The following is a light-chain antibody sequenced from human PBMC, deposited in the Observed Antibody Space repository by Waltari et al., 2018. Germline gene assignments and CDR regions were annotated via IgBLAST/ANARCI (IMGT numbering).Light chain of an antibody. V-gene: IGLV3-21*03. J-gene: IGLJ2*01. CDR1: NIGRKS. Sequence: SYVLTQPPSVSVAPGKTARIACGGNNIGRKSVPWYQQRPGQAPVLVVYDDSDRPSGIPERFSGTNSGNTATLTISRVEAGDEGDYYCQVWDSSSDHVVFGGGTKLTVL. CDR3: QVWDSSSDHVV. CDR2: DDS.